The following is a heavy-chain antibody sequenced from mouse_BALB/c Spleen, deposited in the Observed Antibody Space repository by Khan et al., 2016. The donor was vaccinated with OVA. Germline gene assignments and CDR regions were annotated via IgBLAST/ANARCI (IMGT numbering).Heavy chain of an antibody. J-gene: IGHJ2*01. D-gene: IGHD2-14*01. Sequence: QIQLVQSGPELKKPGETVKISCKASGYTFTDYSMHWVKHAPRKGLKWMGWINTETGEPTYADDFKGRFAFSLETSASTAYLQINNLKNEDTATYFCARDRYDYFDYWGQGTTLTVSS. CDR2: INTETGEP. CDR1: GYTFTDYS. V-gene: IGHV9-2-1*01. CDR3: ARDRYDYFDY.